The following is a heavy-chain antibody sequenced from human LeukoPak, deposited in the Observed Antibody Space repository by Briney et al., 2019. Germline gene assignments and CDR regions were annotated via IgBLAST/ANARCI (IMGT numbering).Heavy chain of an antibody. V-gene: IGHV3-48*01. CDR1: GFTFSSYS. CDR2: ISSGSSTI. Sequence: GGSLRLSCAASGFTFSSYSMNWVRQAPGKGLEWVSYISSGSSTIYYADSVKGRFTISRDNAKNSLYLQMNSLRAEDTAVYYCARRPSIAVAGNYYYYYMDVWGKGTTVTVSS. D-gene: IGHD6-19*01. CDR3: ARRPSIAVAGNYYYYYMDV. J-gene: IGHJ6*03.